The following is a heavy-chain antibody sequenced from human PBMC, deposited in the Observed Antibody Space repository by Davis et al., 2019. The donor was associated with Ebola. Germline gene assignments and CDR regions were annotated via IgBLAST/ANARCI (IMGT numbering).Heavy chain of an antibody. J-gene: IGHJ4*02. D-gene: IGHD5-24*01. CDR2: LSASGGGR. V-gene: IGHV3-23*01. CDR3: AKGRGEGNGYNYPFAD. CDR1: GFTFSNYA. Sequence: GGSLRLSCAASGFTFSNYAMTWVRQAPGKGLEWVSTLSASGGGRYDADSVKGRFTISRDNSKNPLYLQMNSLRAEDTAVYYCAKGRGEGNGYNYPFADWGRGTLVTVSS.